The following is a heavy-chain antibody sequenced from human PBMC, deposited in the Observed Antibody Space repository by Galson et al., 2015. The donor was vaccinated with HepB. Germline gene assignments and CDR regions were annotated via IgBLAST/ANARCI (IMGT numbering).Heavy chain of an antibody. Sequence: SLRLSCAASGFTFSSYSMSWVRQAPGKGLEWVSYISRGSSTIYYADSVKGRFTISRDNAKNSPVLQMNSLRAEDTAVYYCARDRRNLEWGQGTLVTVSS. CDR2: ISRGSSTI. D-gene: IGHD5-24*01. CDR1: GFTFSSYS. CDR3: ARDRRNLE. V-gene: IGHV3-48*04. J-gene: IGHJ4*02.